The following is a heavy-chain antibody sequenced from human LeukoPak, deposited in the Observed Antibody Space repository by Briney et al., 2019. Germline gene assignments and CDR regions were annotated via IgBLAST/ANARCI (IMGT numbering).Heavy chain of an antibody. D-gene: IGHD2-15*01. CDR3: ARGGVVAASPYYFDY. CDR1: GGTFSSYA. CDR2: IIPIFGTA. Sequence: SVKVSCKASGGTFSSYAISWVRQAPGQGLEWTGGIIPIFGTANYAQKFQGRVTITADESTSTAYMELSSLRSEDTAVYYCARGGVVAASPYYFDYWGQGTLVTVSS. J-gene: IGHJ4*02. V-gene: IGHV1-69*01.